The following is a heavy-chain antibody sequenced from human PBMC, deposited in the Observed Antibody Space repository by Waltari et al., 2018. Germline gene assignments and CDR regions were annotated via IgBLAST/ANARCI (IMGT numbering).Heavy chain of an antibody. CDR3: ASGRIMITFGARL. J-gene: IGHJ4*02. Sequence: EVQLVESGGGLVQPGGCLSISCSASGFTFRSSWMRGVGQAPGKGLVWVSLFNSDGTITSYADSVEGRFTITRDNAKNTLYLQMNRLRAEDTAVYYCASGRIMITFGARLWGQGTLVTVSS. CDR2: FNSDGTIT. V-gene: IGHV3-74*01. CDR1: GFTFRSSW. D-gene: IGHD3-16*01.